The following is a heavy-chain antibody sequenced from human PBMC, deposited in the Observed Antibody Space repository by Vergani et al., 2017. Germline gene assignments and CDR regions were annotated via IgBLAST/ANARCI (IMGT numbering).Heavy chain of an antibody. CDR3: ASDTHSGQRADR. Sequence: QVQLQESGPGLVKSSETLSLTCSVSFDSIRNLYCNWIRQPPGKGLGWIGSIHYSENTNYNPSLKTRVTISVDTSKKQFSLTLTSVTAADTAVYYCASDTHSGQRADRWGQGILVTVTS. CDR2: IHYSENT. V-gene: IGHV4-59*11. CDR1: FDSIRNLY. D-gene: IGHD6-19*01. J-gene: IGHJ5*02.